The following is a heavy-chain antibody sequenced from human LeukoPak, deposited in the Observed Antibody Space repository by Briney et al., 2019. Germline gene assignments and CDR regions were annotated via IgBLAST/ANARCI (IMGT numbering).Heavy chain of an antibody. V-gene: IGHV4-59*08. Sequence: PSETLSLTCTVSGDSITGFYWNWIRQPPGKGLEWIGYIHYSGTTNYNPSLKSRVSISVDTSKTQFSLKLSSVTAADTAVYYCARSQGKWQLLPFDYWGQGARVTVSS. CDR3: ARSQGKWQLLPFDY. CDR2: IHYSGTT. CDR1: GDSITGFY. D-gene: IGHD2-15*01. J-gene: IGHJ4*02.